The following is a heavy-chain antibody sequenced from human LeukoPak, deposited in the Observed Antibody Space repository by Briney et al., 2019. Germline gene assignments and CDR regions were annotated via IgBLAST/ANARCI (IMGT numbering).Heavy chain of an antibody. D-gene: IGHD4-23*01. CDR3: AKIGFPTTVLTPGTVW. V-gene: IGHV3-53*01. Sequence: GGSLRLSCTVSGFTVSSNSMSWVRQAPGKGLEWVSFIYSDNTHYSDSVKGRFTISRDNSKNTLYLQMSSLRAEDTAVYYCAKIGFPTTVLTPGTVWWGQGTLVTVSS. CDR1: GFTVSSNS. CDR2: IYSDNT. J-gene: IGHJ4*02.